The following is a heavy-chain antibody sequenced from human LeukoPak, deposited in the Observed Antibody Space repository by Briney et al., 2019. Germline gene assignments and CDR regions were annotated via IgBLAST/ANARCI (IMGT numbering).Heavy chain of an antibody. CDR2: IYFSGST. J-gene: IGHJ6*03. D-gene: IGHD2-2*02. CDR1: GGSISSYY. Sequence: SETLSLTCTVSGGSISSYYWTWIRQHPRTGLQWIGYIYFSGSTNYNPSLKSRVSISVDTSKNQFSLKLSSVTAADTAFYYCARLSPDCSSTSCYTYYYYRDVWGRGTTVTVSS. CDR3: ARLSPDCSSTSCYTYYYYRDV. V-gene: IGHV4-59*01.